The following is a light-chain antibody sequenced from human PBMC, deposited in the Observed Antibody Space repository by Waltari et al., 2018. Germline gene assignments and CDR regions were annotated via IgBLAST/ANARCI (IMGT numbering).Light chain of an antibody. V-gene: IGKV1-5*03. J-gene: IGKJ1*01. CDR2: KAS. CDR1: QSIGPW. Sequence: DIQMTQSPSTRSASVVDRVTITCRASQSIGPWLAWYQQKSGKAPNALVYKASGLASGVPSRFSGTGSGTEFTLTISNLQPDDSANYYCQKYNSYPPAFGQGTKVEVK. CDR3: QKYNSYPPA.